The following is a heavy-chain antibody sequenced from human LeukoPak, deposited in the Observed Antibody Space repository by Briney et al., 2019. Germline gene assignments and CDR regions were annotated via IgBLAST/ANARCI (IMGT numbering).Heavy chain of an antibody. CDR2: IYSAGSGGST. J-gene: IGHJ3*02. CDR1: GFTVNSNF. Sequence: AGGSLRLSCAASGFTVNSNFMSWVRQAPGKGLEWVSVIYSAGSGGSTYYADSVKGRFTISRDNAKNSLHLQMNSLRAEDTAVYYCARASSSADAFDIWGQGTMVTVSS. D-gene: IGHD6-19*01. CDR3: ARASSSADAFDI. V-gene: IGHV3-66*01.